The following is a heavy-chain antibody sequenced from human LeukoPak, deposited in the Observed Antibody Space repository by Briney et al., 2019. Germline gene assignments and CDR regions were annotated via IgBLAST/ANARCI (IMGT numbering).Heavy chain of an antibody. J-gene: IGHJ4*02. CDR3: ARALSSGRLDY. Sequence: EASVKVSCKASGYTFTSYSKYTIHWVRQAPGQRLEWMGWINAGIGETRYSQKFQGRVTFTGDTSANTVYMELNSLISEDTAVYYCARALSSGRLDYWGQGTLVTVSS. D-gene: IGHD6-19*01. V-gene: IGHV1-3*01. CDR2: INAGIGET. CDR1: GYTFTSYS.